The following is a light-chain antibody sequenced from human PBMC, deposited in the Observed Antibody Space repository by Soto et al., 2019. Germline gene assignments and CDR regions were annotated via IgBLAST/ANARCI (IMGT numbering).Light chain of an antibody. CDR2: GAS. V-gene: IGKV3-15*01. J-gene: IGKJ4*01. CDR3: QQYNKWPLS. Sequence: EIVMTQSPATPSVSPGGRATLSCRASQGVSSNLAWYQQKPGQAPRLLIYGASTRATGIPARFSGSESGTEFSLTISSLQAEDFAVYYCQQYNKWPLSFGGGTKVEIK. CDR1: QGVSSN.